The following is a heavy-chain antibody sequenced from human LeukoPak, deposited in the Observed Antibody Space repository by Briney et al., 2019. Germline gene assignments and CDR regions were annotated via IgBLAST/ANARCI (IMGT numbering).Heavy chain of an antibody. D-gene: IGHD1-1*01. CDR1: GGSISSYY. V-gene: IGHV4-59*12. CDR2: IYYSGST. Sequence: PSETLSLTCTVSGGSISSYYWSWIRQPPGKGLEWIGYIYYSGSTNYNPSLKSRVTISVDTSKNQFSLKLSSVTAADTAVYFCSGELPGTTVHYWGQGALVTVSS. CDR3: SGELPGTTVHY. J-gene: IGHJ4*02.